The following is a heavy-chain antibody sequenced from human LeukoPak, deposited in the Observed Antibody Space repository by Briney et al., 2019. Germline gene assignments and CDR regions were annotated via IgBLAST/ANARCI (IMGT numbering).Heavy chain of an antibody. J-gene: IGHJ5*02. V-gene: IGHV4-39*01. CDR3: ARHGYSSSWSNWFDP. Sequence: PSETLSLTCTVSGGSISSSSYYWGWIRQPPGKGLEWIGSIYYSGSTYYNPSLKSRVTISVDTSKNQFSLKLSSVTAADTAVYYCARHGYSSSWSNWFDPWGQGTLVTVSS. CDR2: IYYSGST. D-gene: IGHD6-13*01. CDR1: GGSISSSSYY.